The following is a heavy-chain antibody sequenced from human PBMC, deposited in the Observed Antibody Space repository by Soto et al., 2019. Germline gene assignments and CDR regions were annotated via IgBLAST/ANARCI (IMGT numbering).Heavy chain of an antibody. J-gene: IGHJ6*02. V-gene: IGHV1-69*06. Sequence: ASVKVSCKASGGTFSSYAISWVRQAPGQGLEWMGGIIPILGTANYAQKFQGRVTITADKSTSTAYMELSSLRSEDTAVYYCASADSSGSGYYYGMDVWGQGTTVTVSS. D-gene: IGHD3-22*01. CDR2: IIPILGTA. CDR3: ASADSSGSGYYYGMDV. CDR1: GGTFSSYA.